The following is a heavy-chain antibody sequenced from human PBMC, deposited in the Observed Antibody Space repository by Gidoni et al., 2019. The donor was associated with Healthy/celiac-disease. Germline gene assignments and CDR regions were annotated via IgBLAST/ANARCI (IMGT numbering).Heavy chain of an antibody. CDR1: GFTFSSYA. V-gene: IGHV3-23*01. J-gene: IGHJ3*02. CDR2: ISGSGGST. CDR3: AKDLAGIDYVAFDI. Sequence: EVQLLESGGGLVQPGGSLSLSCSASGFTFSSYAMSWVRQAPGKGLEWVSAISGSGGSTYYADSVKGRFTISRDNSKNTLYLQMNSRRAEDTAVYYCAKDLAGIDYVAFDIWGQGTMVTVSS. D-gene: IGHD4-17*01.